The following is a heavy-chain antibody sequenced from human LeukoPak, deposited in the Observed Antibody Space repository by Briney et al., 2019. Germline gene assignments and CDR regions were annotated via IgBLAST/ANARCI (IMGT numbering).Heavy chain of an antibody. Sequence: SETLSLTCTVSGGSISRYYWSWIRQPAGKGLEWIGRIYSSGSTNYNPSLKSRVTISVHTSKNQFSLKLSSVTAADAAVYYCAREDYDSSGYEYWGQGTLVTVSS. CDR3: AREDYDSSGYEY. J-gene: IGHJ4*02. CDR1: GGSISRYY. D-gene: IGHD3-22*01. CDR2: IYSSGST. V-gene: IGHV4-4*07.